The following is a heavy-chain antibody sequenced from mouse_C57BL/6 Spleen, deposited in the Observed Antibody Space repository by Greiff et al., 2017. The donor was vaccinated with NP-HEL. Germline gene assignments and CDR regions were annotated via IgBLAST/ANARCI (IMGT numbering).Heavy chain of an antibody. V-gene: IGHV1-18*01. CDR1: GYTFTDYN. J-gene: IGHJ4*01. CDR3: ARRDYYGSPYYAMDY. CDR2: INPNNGGT. D-gene: IGHD1-1*01. Sequence: VQLQQSGPELVKPGASVKIPCKASGYTFTDYNMDWVKQSHGKSLEWIGDINPNNGGTIYNQKFKGKATLTVDKSSSTAYMELRSLTSEDTADYYCARRDYYGSPYYAMDYWGQGTSVAVSS.